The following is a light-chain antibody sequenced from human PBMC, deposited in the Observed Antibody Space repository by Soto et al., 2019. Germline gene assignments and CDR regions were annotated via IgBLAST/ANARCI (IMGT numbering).Light chain of an antibody. V-gene: IGLV2-14*01. CDR1: SSDIGAYNY. J-gene: IGLJ1*01. Sequence: VLTQPASVSGSPGQSITISCTGTSSDIGAYNYVSWYQQYPGKAPKLMIYGVTNRPSGVSNRFSGSKTGNTASLTISGLQAEDEADYYCFSHRSGDSHVFXTGTKVTVL. CDR2: GVT. CDR3: FSHRSGDSHV.